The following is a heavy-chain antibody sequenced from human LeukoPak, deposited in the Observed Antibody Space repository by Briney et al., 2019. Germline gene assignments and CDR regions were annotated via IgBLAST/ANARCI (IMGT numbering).Heavy chain of an antibody. Sequence: SETLSLTCTVSGGSISSYYWSWIRQPPGKGLEWIGYIYYSGSTNYNPSLKSRVTISVDTSKNQFSLKLSSVTAADTVVYYCASLDGDHGPSFDYWGQGTLVTVSS. CDR2: IYYSGST. CDR1: GGSISSYY. V-gene: IGHV4-59*01. J-gene: IGHJ4*02. CDR3: ASLDGDHGPSFDY. D-gene: IGHD4-17*01.